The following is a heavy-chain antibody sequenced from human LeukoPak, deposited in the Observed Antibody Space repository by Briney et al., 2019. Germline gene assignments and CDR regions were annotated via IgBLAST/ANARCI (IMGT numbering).Heavy chain of an antibody. D-gene: IGHD3-10*01. V-gene: IGHV3-21*01. Sequence: PGGSLRLSCAASGFTFSSYSMNWVRQAPGKGLEWVSSISSSSSYIYYADSVKGRFTISRDNAKNSLYLQMNSLRAEDTAVYYCARVYYYTSGSRWGDYFDYWGQGTLVTVSS. CDR1: GFTFSSYS. CDR3: ARVYYYTSGSRWGDYFDY. CDR2: ISSSSSYI. J-gene: IGHJ4*02.